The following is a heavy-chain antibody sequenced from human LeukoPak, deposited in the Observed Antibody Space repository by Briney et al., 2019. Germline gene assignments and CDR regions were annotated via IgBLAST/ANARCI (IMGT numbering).Heavy chain of an antibody. CDR3: SRDSHGDDAFDL. CDR2: ITSKSYGEKT. Sequence: GGSLRLSCTTSGFTFGDYGMSWFRQAPGKGLEWVGFITSKSYGEKTQYAASVRGRFTISRDDSKSIAYLQMSSLKTEDTAVYYCSRDSHGDDAFDLWGQGTLVTVSS. V-gene: IGHV3-49*03. D-gene: IGHD2-21*02. CDR1: GFTFGDYG. J-gene: IGHJ3*01.